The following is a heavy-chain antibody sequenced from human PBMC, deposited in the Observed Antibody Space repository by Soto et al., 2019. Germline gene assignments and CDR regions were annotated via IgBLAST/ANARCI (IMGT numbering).Heavy chain of an antibody. CDR1: GFTFSSYW. J-gene: IGHJ3*02. CDR2: IKQDGSEK. V-gene: IGHV3-7*01. Sequence: EVQLVESGGGLVQPGGSLRLSCAASGFTFSSYWMSWVRQAPGKGLEWVADIKQDGSEKYYVDSVKGRFTISRDNAKNSLYLQMNSLRAEDTAVYYCARSHRGPTYYDFWSGDDAFDIWGQGTMVTVSS. CDR3: ARSHRGPTYYDFWSGDDAFDI. D-gene: IGHD3-3*01.